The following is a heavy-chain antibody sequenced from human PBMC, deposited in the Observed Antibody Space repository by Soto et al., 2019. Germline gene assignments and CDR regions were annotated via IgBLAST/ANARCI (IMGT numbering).Heavy chain of an antibody. V-gene: IGHV4-31*02. CDR1: GGSISRGGYY. D-gene: IGHD5-18*01. Sequence: SETLSLTCTVSGGSISRGGYYWTWIRQHPGKGLEWIGYIYYSGSTYYNPSLKSRLTISVDTSKNQFSLKLSSVTAADTAVYYCARDLGGYATMDVWGQGTTVTVSS. CDR2: IYYSGST. CDR3: ARDLGGYATMDV. J-gene: IGHJ6*02.